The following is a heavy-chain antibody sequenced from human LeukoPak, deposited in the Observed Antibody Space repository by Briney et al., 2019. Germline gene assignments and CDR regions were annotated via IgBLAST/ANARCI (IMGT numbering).Heavy chain of an antibody. J-gene: IGHJ4*02. Sequence: SQTLSLTCTVSGGSISSGSYYWSWIRQAPGKGLEWSGYIYYSGTTNYNPSLESPVTIAVDTCKSQFSLKLSTVSAADTAVYYCARGGWYGFDYWGQGALVTVSS. V-gene: IGHV4-61*01. D-gene: IGHD1-14*01. CDR3: ARGGWYGFDY. CDR1: GGSISSGSYY. CDR2: IYYSGTT.